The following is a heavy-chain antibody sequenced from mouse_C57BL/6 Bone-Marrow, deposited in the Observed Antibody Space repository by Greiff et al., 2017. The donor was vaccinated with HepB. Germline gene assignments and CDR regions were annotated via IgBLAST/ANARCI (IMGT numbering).Heavy chain of an antibody. Sequence: EVKLMESGGGLVQPGGSMKLSCVASGFTFSNYWMNWVRQSPEKGLEWVAQIRLKSDNYATHYAESVKGRFTISRDDSKSSVYLQMNNLRAEDTGIYYCTGPCPGDYWGQGTSVTVSS. CDR2: IRLKSDNYAT. V-gene: IGHV6-3*01. CDR1: GFTFSNYW. CDR3: TGPCPGDY. J-gene: IGHJ4*01.